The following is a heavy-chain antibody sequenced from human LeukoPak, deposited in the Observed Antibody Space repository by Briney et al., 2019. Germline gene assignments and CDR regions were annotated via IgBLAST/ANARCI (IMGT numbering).Heavy chain of an antibody. J-gene: IGHJ4*02. CDR2: IIPIFGTT. Sequence: SVKVSCKASRATFSNYAISWVRQAPGQGLEWMGGIIPIFGTTNYAQKFQGRVTISADESTSTAYMELSSLRSEDTAVYYCARDYGSGRYGGYWGQGTLVTVSS. CDR1: RATFSNYA. V-gene: IGHV1-69*13. CDR3: ARDYGSGRYGGY. D-gene: IGHD3-10*01.